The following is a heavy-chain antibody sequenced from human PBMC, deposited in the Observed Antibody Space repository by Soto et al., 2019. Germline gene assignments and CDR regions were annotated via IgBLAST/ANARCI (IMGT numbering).Heavy chain of an antibody. V-gene: IGHV3-7*01. J-gene: IGHJ4*02. CDR1: GFTFSTYW. CDR2: LDQDGSER. Sequence: EVQLVESGGGLVQPGGSLRLSCAASGFTFSTYWMTWVRRPPGKGLEWVANLDQDGSERYYVDSVRGRFTISRDNAKNRLYLQMNSLGAEDTAVDYCVCGGNFFVYWGQGTLVTVSP. D-gene: IGHD3-16*01. CDR3: VCGGNFFVY.